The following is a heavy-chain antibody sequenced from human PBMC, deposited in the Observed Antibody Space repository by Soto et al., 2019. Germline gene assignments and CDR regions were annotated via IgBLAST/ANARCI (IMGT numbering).Heavy chain of an antibody. J-gene: IGHJ4*02. V-gene: IGHV2-5*02. CDR1: GFSLSTSGVG. D-gene: IGHD3-9*01. Sequence: QITLKESGPTLVKPTQTLTLTCTFSGFSLSTSGVGVGWIRQPPGKALEWLALIYWDDDKRYSPSLKSRLTITKDTSKNQLVLTMTNMDPVDTAPYYCAHIWRLRYLDCLPRVNAGNSFDYWGQGTLVTVSS. CDR2: IYWDDDK. CDR3: AHIWRLRYLDCLPRVNAGNSFDY.